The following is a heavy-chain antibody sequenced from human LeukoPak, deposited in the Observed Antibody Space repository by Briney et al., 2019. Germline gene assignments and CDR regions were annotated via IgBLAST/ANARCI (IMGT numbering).Heavy chain of an antibody. J-gene: IGHJ4*02. Sequence: SETLSLACTVSGGSISSSSYYWGWIRQPPGKGLEWIGYIYYSGNTNYNPSLKSRVTISVDTSKNQFSLKLNSVTAADTAVYYCARRGYYDSGGYYGYWGQGTLVTVSS. CDR1: GGSISSSSYY. CDR2: IYYSGNT. V-gene: IGHV4-61*05. CDR3: ARRGYYDSGGYYGY. D-gene: IGHD3-22*01.